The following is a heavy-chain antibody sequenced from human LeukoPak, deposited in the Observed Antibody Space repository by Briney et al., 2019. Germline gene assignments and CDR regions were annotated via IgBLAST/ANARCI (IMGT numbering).Heavy chain of an antibody. D-gene: IGHD1/OR15-1a*01. CDR2: IYPGDSDT. J-gene: IGHJ3*02. CDR3: ARLRGRQTTDAFDI. Sequence: PGESLKISCKGSGYIFTSYWIGWVRPMPGKGLEWMGGIYPGDSDTRYSPSFQGQVTISADKSISTAYLQWSSLKASDTAMYYCARLRGRQTTDAFDIWGQGTMVTVSS. V-gene: IGHV5-51*01. CDR1: GYIFTSYW.